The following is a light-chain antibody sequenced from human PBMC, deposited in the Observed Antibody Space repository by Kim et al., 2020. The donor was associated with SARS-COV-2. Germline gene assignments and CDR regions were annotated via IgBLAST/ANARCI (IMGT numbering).Light chain of an antibody. J-gene: IGLJ2*01. CDR2: QDY. V-gene: IGLV3-1*01. Sequence: SYELTQPPSVSVSPGQTASITCSGDELGEKYVCWYQQKPGQSPLLVIYQDYKRPSGIPERFSGSNSGNTATLTISGTQPMDEAEYYCQAWHSGTVFRGGTQLTVL. CDR3: QAWHSGTV. CDR1: ELGEKY.